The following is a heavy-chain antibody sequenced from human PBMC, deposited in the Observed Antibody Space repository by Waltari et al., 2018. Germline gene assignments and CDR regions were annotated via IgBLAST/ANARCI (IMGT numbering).Heavy chain of an antibody. CDR1: GFTFDDYA. J-gene: IGHJ4*02. CDR3: AKSSLGVAPNDY. CDR2: ISWNSGSI. D-gene: IGHD3-3*01. Sequence: EVQLVESGGGLVQPGRSLRLSCAASGFTFDDYAMHWVRQAPGKGLEWVSGISWNSGSIGYADSVKGRFTISRDNAKNSLYLQMNSLRAEDTAVYYCAKSSLGVAPNDYWGQGTLVTVSS. V-gene: IGHV3-9*01.